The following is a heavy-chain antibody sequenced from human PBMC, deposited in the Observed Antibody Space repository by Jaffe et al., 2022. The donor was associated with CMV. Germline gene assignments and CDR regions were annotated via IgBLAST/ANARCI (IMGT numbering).Heavy chain of an antibody. CDR3: ARARTRGFGVVILGLDY. J-gene: IGHJ4*02. CDR2: IYYSGST. Sequence: QVQLQESGPGLVKPSQTLSLTCTVSGGSISSGGYYWSWIRQHPGKGLEWIGYIYYSGSTYYNPSLKSRVTISVDTSKNQFSLKLSSVTAADTAVYYCARARTRGFGVVILGLDYWGQGTLVTVSS. D-gene: IGHD3-3*01. CDR1: GGSISSGGYY. V-gene: IGHV4-31*03.